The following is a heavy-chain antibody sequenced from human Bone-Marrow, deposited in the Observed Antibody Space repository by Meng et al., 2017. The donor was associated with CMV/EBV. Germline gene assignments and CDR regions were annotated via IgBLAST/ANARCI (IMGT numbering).Heavy chain of an antibody. CDR3: TRAGRGVPGDFDY. V-gene: IGHV1-46*01. CDR2: INPSGGST. CDR1: GYTFTGYY. Sequence: ASVKVSCKASGYTFTGYYMHWVRQAPGQGLEWMGMINPSGGSTAYAQKFQGRVTMTRDTSTSTVYMELSSLRSEDTALYYCTRAGRGVPGDFDYWGQGTLVTVSS. J-gene: IGHJ4*02. D-gene: IGHD3-10*01.